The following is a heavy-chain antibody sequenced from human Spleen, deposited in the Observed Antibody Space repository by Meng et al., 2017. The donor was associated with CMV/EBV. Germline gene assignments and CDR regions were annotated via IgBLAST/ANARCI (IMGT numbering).Heavy chain of an antibody. CDR1: GFIFSRYE. J-gene: IGHJ3*01. CDR3: ARVENYDILTGYYSQAFDV. D-gene: IGHD3-9*01. CDR2: ISSSGSTM. V-gene: IGHV3-48*03. Sequence: GGSLRLSCTASGFIFSRYEMNWVRQAQGKGLEWISYISSSGSTMYYADSVKGRFTITRDDGKNSLYLQMNSLRDEDTAVYYCARVENYDILTGYYSQAFDVWGQGTVVTVSS.